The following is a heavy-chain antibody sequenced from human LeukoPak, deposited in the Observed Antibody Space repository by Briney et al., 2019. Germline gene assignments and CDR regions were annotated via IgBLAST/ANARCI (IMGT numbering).Heavy chain of an antibody. Sequence: TGGSLRLSCAASGFTFDDYAMHWVRQAPGKGLEWVSGISWNSGSIGYADSVKGRFTISRDNAKNSLYLQMNSLRAEDTAVYYCARDLAEYYDSSGYWGQGTLVTVSS. CDR2: ISWNSGSI. V-gene: IGHV3-9*01. J-gene: IGHJ4*02. CDR1: GFTFDDYA. CDR3: ARDLAEYYDSSGY. D-gene: IGHD3-22*01.